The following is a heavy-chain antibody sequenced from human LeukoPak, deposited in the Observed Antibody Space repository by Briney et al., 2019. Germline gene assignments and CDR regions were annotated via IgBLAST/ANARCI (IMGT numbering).Heavy chain of an antibody. CDR2: INHSGST. Sequence: PSETLSLTCAVYGGSFSGYYWSWIRQPPGKGLEWIGEINHSGSTNYNPSLKSRVTISVDTSKNQFSLKLSSVTAADTAVYYCAVLLWFGELPARWEFFDYWGQGTLVTVSS. J-gene: IGHJ4*02. CDR3: AVLLWFGELPARWEFFDY. D-gene: IGHD3-10*01. V-gene: IGHV4-34*01. CDR1: GGSFSGYY.